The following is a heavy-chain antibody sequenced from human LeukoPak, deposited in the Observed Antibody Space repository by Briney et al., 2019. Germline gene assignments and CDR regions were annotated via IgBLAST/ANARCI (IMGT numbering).Heavy chain of an antibody. CDR3: ARFSNNHGVKFDY. D-gene: IGHD1-14*01. Sequence: SETLSLTCTVSGGSISSGSYYWTWIRQHPEKGLEWIGYMYYSGTTYYNPSLKSRVTTSVDTSKNQFSLKLDSVTAADTAVYYCARFSNNHGVKFDYWGQGTLVTVSS. CDR2: MYYSGTT. V-gene: IGHV4-31*03. CDR1: GGSISSGSYY. J-gene: IGHJ4*02.